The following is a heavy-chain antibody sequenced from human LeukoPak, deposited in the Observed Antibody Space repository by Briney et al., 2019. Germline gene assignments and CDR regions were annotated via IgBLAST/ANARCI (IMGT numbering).Heavy chain of an antibody. V-gene: IGHV3-64D*06. CDR1: GFTFSSYA. CDR3: AKRGGYETMAAFDY. Sequence: GGSLRLSCSASGFTFSSYAMHWVRQAPGKGLEYVSGISRNGGSTYYADSVKGRFTISRDNSKNTLYLQMSSLRAEDSAVYYCAKRGGYETMAAFDYWGQGTLVTVSS. CDR2: ISRNGGST. J-gene: IGHJ4*02. D-gene: IGHD3-10*01.